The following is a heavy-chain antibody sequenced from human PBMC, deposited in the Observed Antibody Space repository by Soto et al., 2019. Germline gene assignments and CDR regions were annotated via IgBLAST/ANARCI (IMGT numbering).Heavy chain of an antibody. CDR3: ARRGGGVVLTATTPFHY. Sequence: SETLSLTCTVSSGSISTANWWSWVRQPPGRGLEWIGEIYHSGSTNYNLSLKSRVTLSVDKSKNQFSLRLSSVTAADTAMYYCARRGGGVVLTATTPFHYWGQGTLVTFSS. V-gene: IGHV4-4*02. J-gene: IGHJ4*02. CDR2: IYHSGST. D-gene: IGHD2-21*02. CDR1: SGSISTANW.